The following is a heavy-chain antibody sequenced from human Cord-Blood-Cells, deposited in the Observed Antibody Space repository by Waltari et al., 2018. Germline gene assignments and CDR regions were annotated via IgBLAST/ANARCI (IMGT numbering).Heavy chain of an antibody. V-gene: IGHV4-39*01. Sequence: QLQLQESGPGLVKPSETLSLTCTVSGGSISSSSYYWGWIRQPPGKGLEWIGIIYYRGSTYYNPSLKSRVTISVDTSKNQFSLKLSSVTAADTAVYYCARHRRLGEVDYWGQGTLVTVSS. CDR2: IYYRGST. CDR3: ARHRRLGEVDY. D-gene: IGHD3-10*01. CDR1: GGSISSSSYY. J-gene: IGHJ4*02.